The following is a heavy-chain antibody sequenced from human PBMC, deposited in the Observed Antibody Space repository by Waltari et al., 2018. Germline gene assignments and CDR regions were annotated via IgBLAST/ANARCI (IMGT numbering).Heavy chain of an antibody. V-gene: IGHV1-8*01. CDR2: MKPKRGNT. CDR1: GYTFTSYD. CDR3: ARGRLLSDWVFGVPMGY. D-gene: IGHD3-3*01. J-gene: IGHJ4*02. Sequence: QVQLVQSGAEVKKPGASVKVSCKASGYTFTSYDINWVRQATGQGLEWMGWMKPKRGNTGDAQKFQGRVTMTMNTSISTAYMERSSLRSEDTAVYYCARGRLLSDWVFGVPMGYWGQGTLVTVSS.